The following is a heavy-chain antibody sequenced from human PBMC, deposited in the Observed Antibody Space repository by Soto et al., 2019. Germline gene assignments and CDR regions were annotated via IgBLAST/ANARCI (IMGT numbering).Heavy chain of an antibody. CDR2: ISSSGSTI. V-gene: IGHV3-11*01. CDR3: ARDLIVVVPAATSFYYGMDV. CDR1: GFTFSDYY. Sequence: LRLSFAASGFTFSDYYMSWIRQAPGKGLEWVSYISSSGSTIYYADSVKGRFTISRDNAKNSLYLQMNSLRAEDTAVYYCARDLIVVVPAATSFYYGMDVWGQGTTVTVSS. D-gene: IGHD2-2*01. J-gene: IGHJ6*02.